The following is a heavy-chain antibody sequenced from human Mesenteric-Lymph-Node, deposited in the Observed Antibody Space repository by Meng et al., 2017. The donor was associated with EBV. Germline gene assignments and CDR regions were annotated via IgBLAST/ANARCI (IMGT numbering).Heavy chain of an antibody. Sequence: QLPLREAGPGLVKPSETLSLTCTVSGDSISRSDNYWGWIRQPPGRGLEWIGSLFYTGSIYYNPSLKSRVAISVDRSKNQFYLRLSSVTAADTAVYYCAKDSRNYENSWLDPWGQGTLVTVSS. CDR2: LFYTGSI. CDR3: AKDSRNYENSWLDP. D-gene: IGHD1-7*01. J-gene: IGHJ5*02. V-gene: IGHV4-39*07. CDR1: GDSISRSDNY.